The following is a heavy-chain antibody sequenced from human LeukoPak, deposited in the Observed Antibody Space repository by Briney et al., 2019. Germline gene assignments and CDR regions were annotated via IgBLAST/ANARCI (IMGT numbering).Heavy chain of an antibody. V-gene: IGHV4-38-2*02. CDR3: AREVGYCSSTSCYSPFDP. D-gene: IGHD2-2*01. CDR2: IYHSGTT. J-gene: IGHJ5*02. CDR1: GYSITSGYY. Sequence: SETLSLTCAVSGYSITSGYYWGWIRQPPGKGLEWIGSIYHSGTTYQNPSLKSRVTISRDTSKNQFSLKLSSVTAADTAVYYCAREVGYCSSTSCYSPFDPWGQGTLVTVSS.